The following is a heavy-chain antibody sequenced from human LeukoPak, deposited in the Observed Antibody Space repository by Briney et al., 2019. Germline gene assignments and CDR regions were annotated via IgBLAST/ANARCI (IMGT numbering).Heavy chain of an antibody. Sequence: GGSVRLSCVVSGLSHSLNPLCGLHQAPGQGVELVTGISRDSDKTYYADSVDGRFTISRNTSRNTLCLQTDTRRVEDTATYYCAKEEVPKDYWGQGTLVIVSS. CDR3: AKEEVPKDY. CDR2: ISRDSDKT. CDR1: GLSHSLNP. D-gene: IGHD2-2*01. J-gene: IGHJ4*02. V-gene: IGHV3-23*01.